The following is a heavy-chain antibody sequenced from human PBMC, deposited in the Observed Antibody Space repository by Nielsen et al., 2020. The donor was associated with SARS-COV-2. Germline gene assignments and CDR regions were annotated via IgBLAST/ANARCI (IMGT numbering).Heavy chain of an antibody. CDR3: ARRIVGANPFDIYYYYGMDV. J-gene: IGHJ6*02. V-gene: IGHV3-48*02. CDR1: GFTFSSYS. CDR2: ISSSSSTI. D-gene: IGHD1-26*01. Sequence: GESLKSSCAASGFTFSSYSMNWVRQAPGKGLEWVSYISSSSSTIYYADSVKGRFTIYRDNAKNSLYLQMNSLRDEDTAVYYCARRIVGANPFDIYYYYGMDVWGQGTTVTVSS.